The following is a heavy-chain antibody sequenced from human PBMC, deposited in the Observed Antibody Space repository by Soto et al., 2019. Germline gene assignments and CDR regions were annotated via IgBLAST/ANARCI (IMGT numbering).Heavy chain of an antibody. CDR2: INPNSGGT. D-gene: IGHD4-4*01. Sequence: QVQLVQSGAEVKKPGASVKVSCKASGYTFTGYYMHWVRQAPGQGLEWMGWINPNSGGTNYAQKFQGWVTMTRDTSISTAYMALSRLRSADTAVYYCARGGYSNPRKSYYYYSRDVWGKGTTVTVSS. CDR1: GYTFTGYY. V-gene: IGHV1-2*04. J-gene: IGHJ6*03. CDR3: ARGGYSNPRKSYYYYSRDV.